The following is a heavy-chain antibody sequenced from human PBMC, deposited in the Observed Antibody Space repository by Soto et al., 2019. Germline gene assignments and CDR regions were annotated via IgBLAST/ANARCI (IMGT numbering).Heavy chain of an antibody. V-gene: IGHV3-66*01. CDR2: IYSGGDT. CDR3: AKSRSSSSRYFHY. CDR1: GFTVSSNY. J-gene: IGHJ4*02. D-gene: IGHD6-6*01. Sequence: EVQLVESGGGLVQPGGSLRLSCAASGFTVSSNYMSWVRQAPGKGLEWVSVIYSGGDTYYADSVTGRFTISRDTSKNTVFLQMNSLSAEDTALYFCAKSRSSSSRYFHYWGQGALVAVSS.